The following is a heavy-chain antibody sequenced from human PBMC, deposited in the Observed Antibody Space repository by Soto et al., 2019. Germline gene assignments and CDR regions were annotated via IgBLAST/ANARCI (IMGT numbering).Heavy chain of an antibody. CDR3: ARDFNVDTAMVLGVY. CDR1: GYTFTGYY. J-gene: IGHJ4*02. D-gene: IGHD5-18*01. Sequence: ASVKVSCKASGYTFTGYYMHWVRQAPGQGLEWMGWINPNSGGTNYAQKFQGRVTMTRDTTISTAYMELSRLRSDDTAAYYCARDFNVDTAMVLGVYWGQGTLVTVSS. V-gene: IGHV1-2*02. CDR2: INPNSGGT.